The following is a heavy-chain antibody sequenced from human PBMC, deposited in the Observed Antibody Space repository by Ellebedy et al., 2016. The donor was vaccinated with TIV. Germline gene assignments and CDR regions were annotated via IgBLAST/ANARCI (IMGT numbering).Heavy chain of an antibody. CDR1: GLSVSSDKMS. CDR2: IDWDDDT. J-gene: IGHJ3*02. V-gene: IGHV2-70*04. CDR3: TRTSRDAFDI. Sequence: SGPTLVKPTETLTLTCTLSGLSVSSDKMSVNWFRQPPGKALEWLARIDWDDDTFYKTSLKTGITVSKDTSKNQVVLTMTVMGPVDTATYYCTRTSRDAFDIWGQGTMVIVSS.